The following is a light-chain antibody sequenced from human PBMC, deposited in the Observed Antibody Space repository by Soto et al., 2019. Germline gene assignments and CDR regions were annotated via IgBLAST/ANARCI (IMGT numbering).Light chain of an antibody. CDR3: SSYTNTGTRV. CDR1: NTDVGGYTY. Sequence: QSALTQPASVSGSPGQSITISCTGTNTDVGGYTYVSWYQQHPGKAPKLVIFEVSNRPSGVSYRFSGSKSGNTASLTISGLQSEDEADYYCSSYTNTGTRVFGGGTNLTVL. J-gene: IGLJ3*02. V-gene: IGLV2-14*01. CDR2: EVS.